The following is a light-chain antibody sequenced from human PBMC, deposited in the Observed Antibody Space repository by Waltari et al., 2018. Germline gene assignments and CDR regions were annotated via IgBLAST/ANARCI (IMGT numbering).Light chain of an antibody. CDR3: QQYNNWPPEDT. V-gene: IGKV3-15*01. CDR2: GAS. CDR1: QSVNSN. J-gene: IGKJ2*01. Sequence: EIVMTQSPATLSMSPGERATLSCRASQSVNSNLASYQQKPGQAPRLLIYGASTRATGIPARFSGSGSGTDFSLTISSLQSEDFAVYYCQQYNNWPPEDTFGQGTKLEIK.